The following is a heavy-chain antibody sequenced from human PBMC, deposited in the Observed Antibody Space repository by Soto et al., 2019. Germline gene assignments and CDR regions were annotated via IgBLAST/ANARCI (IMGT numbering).Heavy chain of an antibody. Sequence: QVQLQESGPGLVKPSQTLSLTCTVSGGSISSGGYYWSWIRQPPGKGLEWIGYIFYSGSTYYNPSRTSRVTIAVATSKNQFSLKLSSVTAADTAVYYCARVFSDSSSFFDPWGQGTLVTVSS. CDR3: ARVFSDSSSFFDP. V-gene: IGHV4-31*03. CDR1: GGSISSGGYY. J-gene: IGHJ5*02. D-gene: IGHD6-13*01. CDR2: IFYSGST.